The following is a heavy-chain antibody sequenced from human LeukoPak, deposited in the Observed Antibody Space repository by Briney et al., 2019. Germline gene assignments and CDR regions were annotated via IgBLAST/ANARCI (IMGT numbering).Heavy chain of an antibody. J-gene: IGHJ5*02. Sequence: GESLQISCKGSGYSFTSYWIGWVRPMPGKGLEWMGITYPGDSDTRYSPSFQGQVTISADKSISTAYLQWSSLKASDTAMYYCARQATNNWFDPWGQGTLVTVSS. CDR1: GYSFTSYW. CDR2: TYPGDSDT. V-gene: IGHV5-51*01. CDR3: ARQATNNWFDP.